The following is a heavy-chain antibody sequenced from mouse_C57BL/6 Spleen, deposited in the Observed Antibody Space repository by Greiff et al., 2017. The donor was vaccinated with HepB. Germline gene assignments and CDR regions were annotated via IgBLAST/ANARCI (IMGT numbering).Heavy chain of an antibody. J-gene: IGHJ4*01. CDR3: ATVYYGSSPYAMDY. CDR1: GFNIKDYY. V-gene: IGHV14-2*01. CDR2: IDPEDGET. Sequence: EVKLVESGAELVKPGASVKLSCTASGFNIKDYYMHWVKQRTEQGLEWIGRIDPEDGETKYAPKFQGKATITADTSSNTAYLQLSSLTSEDTAVYYCATVYYGSSPYAMDYWGQGTSVTVSS. D-gene: IGHD1-1*01.